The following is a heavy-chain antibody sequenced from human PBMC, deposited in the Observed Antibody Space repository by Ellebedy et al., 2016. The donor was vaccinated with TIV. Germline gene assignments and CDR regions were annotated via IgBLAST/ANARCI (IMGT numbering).Heavy chain of an antibody. CDR2: IWYDGSNA. CDR3: ARESEVGCMDV. CDR1: GFTFSGFG. V-gene: IGHV3-33*01. D-gene: IGHD1-26*01. Sequence: GESLKISCAASGFTFSGFGIHWVRQAPGKGLEWVAIIWYDGSNAYYADSVKGRFTISRDNVKNSLYLQMNSLRAEDTAVFYCARESEVGCMDVWGQGTTVTVSS. J-gene: IGHJ6*02.